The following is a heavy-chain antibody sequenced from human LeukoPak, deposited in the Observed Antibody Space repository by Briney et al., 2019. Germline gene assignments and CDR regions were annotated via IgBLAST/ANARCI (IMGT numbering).Heavy chain of an antibody. CDR3: ARGSSYGFSMDY. J-gene: IGHJ4*02. Sequence: PGRSLRLSCAASGFTFSSYAMHWVRQAPGKGLEWVAVISYDGSNKYYADSVKGRFTISRDNSKNTLYLQMNSLRAEDTAVYYCARGSSYGFSMDYWGQGTLVTVSS. D-gene: IGHD3-16*01. V-gene: IGHV3-30*04. CDR2: ISYDGSNK. CDR1: GFTFSSYA.